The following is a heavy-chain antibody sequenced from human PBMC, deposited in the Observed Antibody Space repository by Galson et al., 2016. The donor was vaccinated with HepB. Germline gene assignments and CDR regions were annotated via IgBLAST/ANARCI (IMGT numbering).Heavy chain of an antibody. J-gene: IGHJ4*02. Sequence: TLSLTCTVSGGSLSSGGYYWSWIRQHPEKGLEWIGNIYYSGATYYNPSLKSRVMISVETSKNQFSLNLTSMTAADTAVYYCARWDGFTAADYWGQGALVSVSS. CDR3: ARWDGFTAADY. V-gene: IGHV4-31*03. D-gene: IGHD2-2*01. CDR1: GGSLSSGGYY. CDR2: IYYSGAT.